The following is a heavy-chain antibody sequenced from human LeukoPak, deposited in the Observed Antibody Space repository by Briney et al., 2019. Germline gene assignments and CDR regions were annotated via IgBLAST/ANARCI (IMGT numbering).Heavy chain of an antibody. CDR2: IYDNESA. V-gene: IGHV4-59*11. D-gene: IGHD3-3*01. CDR1: GVSINGHY. CDR3: ARVLQNYYHLDV. J-gene: IGHJ6*03. Sequence: PSETLSLTCTVSGVSINGHYWSWIRQPPGKGLEWIGFIYDNESANYKSSLESRVTMTVDTSKNQASLKLNSVTAADTAVYYCARVLQNYYHLDVWGEGTTVTVSS.